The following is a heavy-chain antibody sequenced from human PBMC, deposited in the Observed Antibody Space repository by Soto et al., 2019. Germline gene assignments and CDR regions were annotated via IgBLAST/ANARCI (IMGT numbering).Heavy chain of an antibody. Sequence: TLSLTCTVSGASITSHYWSWIRQPPGKGLEWIGHIYYRGTTNYNPSLKSRVTISADTSKNQFSLKLNSVTAADTAVFYCAREDQIVGYLDYWGQGILVTVSS. CDR2: IYYRGTT. CDR1: GASITSHY. J-gene: IGHJ4*02. V-gene: IGHV4-59*11. CDR3: AREDQIVGYLDY. D-gene: IGHD2-21*01.